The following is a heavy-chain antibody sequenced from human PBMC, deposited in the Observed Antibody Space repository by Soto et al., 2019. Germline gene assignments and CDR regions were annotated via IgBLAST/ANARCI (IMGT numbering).Heavy chain of an antibody. Sequence: GESLKISCQGSGYSFTNYWIGWVRQKPGKGLEWMGTIFPGDSDTRYSPSFQGQVTISADRSTSTAYLQWSSLKASDTAMYYCARRHYDSGSYRDDAFDIWGQGTMVTVS. V-gene: IGHV5-51*01. CDR1: GYSFTNYW. D-gene: IGHD3-10*01. J-gene: IGHJ3*02. CDR3: ARRHYDSGSYRDDAFDI. CDR2: IFPGDSDT.